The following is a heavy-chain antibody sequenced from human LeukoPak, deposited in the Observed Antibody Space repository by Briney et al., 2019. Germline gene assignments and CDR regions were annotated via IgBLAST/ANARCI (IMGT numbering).Heavy chain of an antibody. D-gene: IGHD1-26*01. Sequence: PGGSLRLSCAASGFIFSSYWMSWVRQAPGKGLEWVANIKQDGSEKYYVDSVKGRFTISRDNAKNSLYLQMNSLRAEDTAVYYCARIVGATIHAGYFDYWGQGTLVTVSS. CDR1: GFIFSSYW. CDR3: ARIVGATIHAGYFDY. CDR2: IKQDGSEK. J-gene: IGHJ4*02. V-gene: IGHV3-7*01.